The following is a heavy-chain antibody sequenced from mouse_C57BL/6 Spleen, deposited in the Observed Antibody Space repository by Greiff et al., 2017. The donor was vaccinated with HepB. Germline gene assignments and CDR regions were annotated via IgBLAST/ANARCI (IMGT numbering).Heavy chain of an antibody. V-gene: IGHV1-69*01. CDR3: ARIPFITTVVDGYFDV. Sequence: VQLQQPGAELVMPGASVKLSCKASGYTFTSYWMHWVKQRPGQGLEWIGEIDPSDSYNNYNQKFKGKSTLTVDKSSSTAYMQLSSLTSEDTAVYYCARIPFITTVVDGYFDVWGTGTTVTVSS. D-gene: IGHD1-1*01. CDR2: IDPSDSYN. CDR1: GYTFTSYW. J-gene: IGHJ1*03.